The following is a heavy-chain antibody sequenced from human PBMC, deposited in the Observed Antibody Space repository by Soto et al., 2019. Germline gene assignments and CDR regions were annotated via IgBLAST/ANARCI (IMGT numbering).Heavy chain of an antibody. Sequence: QVQLVESGGGEVQPGTSLRLSCAASGFTFSRSPMHWVRQAPGKGLDWVGLISGDGSSQYYADSVRGRFIISRDNFRNTVSLQMDRLRPEDTAVYDCARPVVAGTPDSGGQGTLVSVSP. CDR2: ISGDGSSQ. CDR1: GFTFSRSP. CDR3: ARPVVAGTPDS. V-gene: IGHV3-30-3*01. J-gene: IGHJ4*02. D-gene: IGHD2-15*01.